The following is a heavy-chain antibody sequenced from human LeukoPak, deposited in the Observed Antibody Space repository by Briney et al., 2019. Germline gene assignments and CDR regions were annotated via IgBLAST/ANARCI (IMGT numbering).Heavy chain of an antibody. J-gene: IGHJ4*02. V-gene: IGHV4-39*01. CDR3: ARVLGYSSGWYIRYYFDY. Sequence: SETLSLTCTVSGGSISSSSHYWAWIRQPPGKGLERIGSIYYTGSTSYNPSLKSRVTISVDASKDQFSLKLSSVTAADTALYYCARVLGYSSGWYIRYYFDYWGQGTLVTVSS. CDR1: GGSISSSSHY. CDR2: IYYTGST. D-gene: IGHD6-19*01.